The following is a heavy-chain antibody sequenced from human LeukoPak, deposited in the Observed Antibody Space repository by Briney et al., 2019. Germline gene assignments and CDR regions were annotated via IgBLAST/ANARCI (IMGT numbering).Heavy chain of an antibody. CDR1: GFTFGDYA. CDR2: IRSKAYGGTT. Sequence: PGGSLRLSCAASGFTFGDYAMNWVRQAPGKGLEWVGFIRSKAYGGTTEYAASAKGRFTISRDDSRSIAYLQMNSLKTEDTAVYYCTRGGTMVRGVKVAMDVWGQGTTVTVSS. D-gene: IGHD3-10*01. V-gene: IGHV3-49*04. J-gene: IGHJ6*02. CDR3: TRGGTMVRGVKVAMDV.